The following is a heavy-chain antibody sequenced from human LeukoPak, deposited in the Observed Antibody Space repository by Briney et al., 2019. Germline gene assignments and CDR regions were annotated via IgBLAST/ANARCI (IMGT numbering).Heavy chain of an antibody. CDR2: ISYDGSNK. D-gene: IGHD3-10*01. V-gene: IGHV3-30*18. CDR3: AKVLWFGEFADAFDI. Sequence: GGSLRLSCAASGFTFSSYGMHWVRQAPGKGLEWVAVISYDGSNKYYADSVKGRFTISRDNSKNTLYLQMNSLRAEDTAVYYCAKVLWFGEFADAFDIWGQGTMVTVSS. J-gene: IGHJ3*02. CDR1: GFTFSSYG.